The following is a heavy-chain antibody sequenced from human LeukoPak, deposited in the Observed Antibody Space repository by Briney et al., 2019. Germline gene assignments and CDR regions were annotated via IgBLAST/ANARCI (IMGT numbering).Heavy chain of an antibody. CDR2: IYYSGST. Sequence: SETLSLTCTVSGGSISSYYWSWIRQPPGEGLEWIGYIYYSGSTNYNPSLKSRVTISVDTSKNQFSLKLSPVTAADTAVYYCARGGLVVPAAYFDYWGQGTLVTVSS. D-gene: IGHD2-2*01. J-gene: IGHJ4*02. CDR1: GGSISSYY. CDR3: ARGGLVVPAAYFDY. V-gene: IGHV4-59*01.